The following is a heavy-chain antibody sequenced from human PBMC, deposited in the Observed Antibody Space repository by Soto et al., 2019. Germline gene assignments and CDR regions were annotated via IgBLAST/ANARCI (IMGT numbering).Heavy chain of an antibody. D-gene: IGHD5-12*01. CDR3: ARERLVEMATIRAFDI. V-gene: IGHV1-69*06. CDR1: GGTFSSYA. CDR2: IIPIFGTA. Sequence: GASVKVSCKASGGTFSSYAISWVRQAPGRGLEWMGGIIPIFGTANYAQKFQGRVTITAEKSTSTAYMELSSLRSEDTAVYYCARERLVEMATIRAFDIWGQGTMVTVSS. J-gene: IGHJ3*02.